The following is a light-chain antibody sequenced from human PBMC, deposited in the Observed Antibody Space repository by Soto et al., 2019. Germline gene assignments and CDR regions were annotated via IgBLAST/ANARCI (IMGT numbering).Light chain of an antibody. CDR3: QVWDGSSAHYV. CDR2: DDS. Sequence: SYELTQAPSVSVAPGQTARITCGGYNIGRDGVHWYQQKPGQAHLLVVYDDSDRPSGIPERFSGFSYGNTATLHISRVEAGDEADYYCQVWDGSSAHYVFGTGTKVTDL. J-gene: IGLJ1*01. V-gene: IGLV3-21*02. CDR1: NIGRDG.